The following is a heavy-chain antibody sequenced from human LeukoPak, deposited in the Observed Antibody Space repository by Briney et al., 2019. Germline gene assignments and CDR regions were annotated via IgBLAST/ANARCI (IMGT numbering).Heavy chain of an antibody. J-gene: IGHJ4*02. V-gene: IGHV4-61*02. CDR1: GVSISSSSYY. D-gene: IGHD6-6*01. CDR2: IYNSGST. CDR3: ARSTEYTSAFFG. Sequence: PSQTLSLTCTVSGVSISSSSYYWTWIRQPAGKGREWIGRIYNSGSTNYNPSLKSPVTISVDTSKNQFSLKLNSVTAADTAMYYCARSTEYTSAFFGWGQGILVTVSS.